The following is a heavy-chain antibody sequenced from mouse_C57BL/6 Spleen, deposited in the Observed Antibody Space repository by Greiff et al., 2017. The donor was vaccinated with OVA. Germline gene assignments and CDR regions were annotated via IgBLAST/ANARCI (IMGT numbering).Heavy chain of an antibody. CDR2: IDPSDSYT. CDR3: ARKGVYYDYGGPYFDY. CDR1: GYTFTSYW. J-gene: IGHJ2*01. D-gene: IGHD2-4*01. V-gene: IGHV1-50*01. Sequence: QVQLQQPGAELVKPGASVKLSCKASGYTFTSYWMQWVKQRPGQGLEWIGEIDPSDSYTNYNQKFKGKATLTVDTSSSTAYMQLSSLTSEDSAVYYCARKGVYYDYGGPYFDYWGQGTTLTVSS.